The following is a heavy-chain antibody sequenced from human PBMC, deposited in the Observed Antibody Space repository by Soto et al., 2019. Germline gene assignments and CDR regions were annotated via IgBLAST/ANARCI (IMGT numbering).Heavy chain of an antibody. CDR3: AAGIRGGNYDAFDI. V-gene: IGHV3-23*01. CDR1: GFTFSSYA. Sequence: GGSLRLSCAASGFTFSSYAMSWVRQAPGKGLEWVSAISGSGGSTYYADSVKGRFTISRDNSKNTLYLQMNSLRAKDTVVYYGAAGIRGGNYDAFDIWGQGTMVTVSS. CDR2: ISGSGGST. D-gene: IGHD2-21*02. J-gene: IGHJ3*02.